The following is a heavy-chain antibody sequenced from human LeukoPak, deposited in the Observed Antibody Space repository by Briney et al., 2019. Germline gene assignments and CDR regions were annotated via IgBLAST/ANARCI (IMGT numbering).Heavy chain of an antibody. V-gene: IGHV4-59*01. J-gene: IGHJ3*02. Sequence: SETLSLTCTVSGGSMSSYYWSWIRQPPGKGLEWIGYIYYSGSTNYNPSLKSRVTISVDTSKNQFSLKLSSVTAADMAVYYCARSYGGNRWHGFDIWGQGTMVTVSS. CDR1: GGSMSSYY. CDR3: ARSYGGNRWHGFDI. D-gene: IGHD4-23*01. CDR2: IYYSGST.